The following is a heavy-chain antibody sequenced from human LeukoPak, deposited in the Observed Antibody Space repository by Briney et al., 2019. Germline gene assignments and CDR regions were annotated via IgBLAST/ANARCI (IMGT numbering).Heavy chain of an antibody. Sequence: ASVKVSCKASGYTFTGYYMHRVRQAPGQGLEWMGWINPNSGGTNYAQKFQGRVTKTRDTSISTAYMELSRLRSDDTAVYYCARDINAPYSGYSSGWYDYWGQGTLVTVSS. CDR3: ARDINAPYSGYSSGWYDY. J-gene: IGHJ4*02. D-gene: IGHD6-19*01. V-gene: IGHV1-2*02. CDR2: INPNSGGT. CDR1: GYTFTGYY.